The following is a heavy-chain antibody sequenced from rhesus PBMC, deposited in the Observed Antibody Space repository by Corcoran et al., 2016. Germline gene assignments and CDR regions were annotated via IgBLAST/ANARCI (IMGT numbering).Heavy chain of an antibody. CDR1: GDSISGDKW. D-gene: IGHD1-14*01. CDR2: ISGNSHPP. Sequence: QVQLQESGPGLVKPSETLSLTCAVSGDSISGDKWWSWIRQPQGKGLECIGYISGNSHPPHPNPFLKSRLTLSPDTSKSQFSLNLGSRSAADTAVYFCARHTPGGGGRTVRFDVWGPGVLVTVSS. V-gene: IGHV4-65*01. CDR3: ARHTPGGGGRTVRFDV. J-gene: IGHJ5-1*01.